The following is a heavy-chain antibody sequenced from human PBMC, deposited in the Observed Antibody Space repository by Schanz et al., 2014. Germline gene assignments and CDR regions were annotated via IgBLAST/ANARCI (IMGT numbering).Heavy chain of an antibody. Sequence: EVHLVESGGGLVQPGGSLRLSCAASGITFSSHSFNWVRQAPGKGLEWISYITYNGGTIYYADSVKGRFTISRDNAKNTLFLQMNSLRVEDSAIYYCAKDISDTSGKDDYWGQGTLVTVSS. CDR2: ITYNGGTI. CDR1: GITFSSHS. D-gene: IGHD3-22*01. V-gene: IGHV3-48*01. CDR3: AKDISDTSGKDDY. J-gene: IGHJ4*02.